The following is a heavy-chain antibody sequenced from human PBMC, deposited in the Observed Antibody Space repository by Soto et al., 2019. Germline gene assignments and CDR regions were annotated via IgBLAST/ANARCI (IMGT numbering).Heavy chain of an antibody. V-gene: IGHV6-1*01. J-gene: IGHJ3*02. CDR1: GDSVSSNSAA. D-gene: IGHD2-2*01. CDR2: TYYRSRWCN. CDR3: ARGGYCSSTSCYWSACDI. Sequence: SQTLALTCAISGDSVSSNSAAWNWIRQSPSRGLEWLGRTYYRSRWCNDYAVSVKSRMTIIPDTSKNQFSLQLNSVTPEDTAVDYCARGGYCSSTSCYWSACDIWGQGTIVTVS.